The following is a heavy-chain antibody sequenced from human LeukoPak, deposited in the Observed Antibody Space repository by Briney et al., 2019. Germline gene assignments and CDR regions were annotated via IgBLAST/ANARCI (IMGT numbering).Heavy chain of an antibody. CDR2: INPNSGGT. CDR3: AGPATVVYATASELDY. Sequence: ASVKVSCKASGYTFTGYYMHWVRQAPGQGLEWMGWINPNSGGTNYAQKFQGRVTMTRDTSISTAYMELSRLRSDDTAVYYCAGPATVVYATASELDYWGQGTLVTVSS. D-gene: IGHD2-8*02. V-gene: IGHV1-2*02. CDR1: GYTFTGYY. J-gene: IGHJ4*02.